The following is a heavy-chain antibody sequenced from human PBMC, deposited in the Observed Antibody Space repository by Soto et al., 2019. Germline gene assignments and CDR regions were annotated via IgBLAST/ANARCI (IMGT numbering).Heavy chain of an antibody. V-gene: IGHV6-1*01. CDR1: GDSVSSNSAG. J-gene: IGHJ4*01. CDR2: TYYRSKWYY. D-gene: IGHD1-26*01. Sequence: SQTLSLTCDITGDSVSSNSAGWSWVRQSPSRGLEWLGRTYYRSKWYYEYAVSVRGRITINPDTSKNQYSLQLNSVTPEDTAVYFFSRGEQYSGRIFDYWGQGTLVTVSS. CDR3: SRGEQYSGRIFDY.